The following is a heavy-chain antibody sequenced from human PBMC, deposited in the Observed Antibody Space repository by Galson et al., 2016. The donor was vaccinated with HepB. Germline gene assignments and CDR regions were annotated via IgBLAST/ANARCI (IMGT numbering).Heavy chain of an antibody. D-gene: IGHD6-25*01. CDR3: TREHLQRRTGLDL. CDR2: ISYNVWTT. Sequence: SLRLSCAASGFTFGSHVMHWVRQAPGKGLEYVSGISYNVWTTYYGNSVKGRFAISRDSSKDTLSLQLDSLRVEDTAVYYCTREHLQRRTGLDLCGRGTLVTVSS. J-gene: IGHJ4*02. V-gene: IGHV3-64*01. CDR1: GFTFGSHV.